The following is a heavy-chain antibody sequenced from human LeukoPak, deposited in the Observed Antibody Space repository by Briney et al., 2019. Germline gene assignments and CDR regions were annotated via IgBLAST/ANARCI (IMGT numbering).Heavy chain of an antibody. CDR2: MYTSGST. D-gene: IGHD3-10*01. J-gene: IGHJ3*02. Sequence: SETLSLTCTVSGGSISSGSYYWRWIRQPAGKGLEWIGRMYTSGSTNYNPSLKSRVTISVDTSKTQFSLRLSSVTAADTAVYYCARSWFRERAFDIWGQGTMVTVSS. CDR3: ARSWFRERAFDI. CDR1: GGSISSGSYY. V-gene: IGHV4-61*02.